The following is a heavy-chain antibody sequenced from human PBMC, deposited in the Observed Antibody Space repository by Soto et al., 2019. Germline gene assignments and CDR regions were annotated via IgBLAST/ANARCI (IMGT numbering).Heavy chain of an antibody. D-gene: IGHD2-15*01. J-gene: IGHJ4*02. Sequence: LRLSFAASGFTFNTFAMTWVRQAPGKGLEWVSALSGSGSLSYYADSVKGRFTISRDNSKNTMYLQMNNLRVDETAVYFCARDRGGALDSWGQGTLVTVSS. CDR3: ARDRGGALDS. V-gene: IGHV3-23*01. CDR1: GFTFNTFA. CDR2: LSGSGSLS.